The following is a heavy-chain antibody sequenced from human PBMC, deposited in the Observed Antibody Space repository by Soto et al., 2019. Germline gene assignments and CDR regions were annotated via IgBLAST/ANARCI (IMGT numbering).Heavy chain of an antibody. CDR1: GYTFTSYA. CDR3: ARDPYDFWSGHNFDY. CDR2: INAGNGNT. J-gene: IGHJ4*02. Sequence: GASVKVSCKASGYTFTSYAMHWVRQAPGQRLEWMGWINAGNGNTKYSQKFQSRVTITRDTSASTAYMELSSLRSEDTAVYYCARDPYDFWSGHNFDYWGQGTLVTVSS. V-gene: IGHV1-3*01. D-gene: IGHD3-3*01.